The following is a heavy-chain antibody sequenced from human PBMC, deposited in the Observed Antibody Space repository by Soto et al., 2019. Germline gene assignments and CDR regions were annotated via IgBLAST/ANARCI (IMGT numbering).Heavy chain of an antibody. CDR3: ARDPPTYYYGKDWFDP. D-gene: IGHD3-10*01. CDR2: IIPIFGTA. J-gene: IGHJ5*02. Sequence: GASVKVSCKASGGTFSSYAISWVRQAPGQGLEWMGGIIPIFGTANYAQKFQGRVTITADESTSTAYMELSSLRSEDTAVYYCARDPPTYYYGKDWFDPWGQGTLVTVSS. CDR1: GGTFSSYA. V-gene: IGHV1-69*13.